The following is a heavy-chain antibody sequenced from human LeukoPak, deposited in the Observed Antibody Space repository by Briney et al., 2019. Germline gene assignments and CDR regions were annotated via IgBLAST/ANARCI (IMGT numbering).Heavy chain of an antibody. D-gene: IGHD3-3*01. CDR1: GFTFRNYA. Sequence: GGSLRLSCVASGFTFRNYAMSWVRQAPGKGLESVSTISGSASDTHYADSVKGRFTISRDNSKNTLYLHMDSLRAEDTAVYYCARDGDLGYWGQGTLVTVSS. J-gene: IGHJ4*02. V-gene: IGHV3-23*01. CDR3: ARDGDLGY. CDR2: ISGSASDT.